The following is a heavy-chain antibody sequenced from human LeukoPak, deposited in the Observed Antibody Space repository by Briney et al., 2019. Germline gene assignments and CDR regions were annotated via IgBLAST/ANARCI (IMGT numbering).Heavy chain of an antibody. CDR3: ARRRLGFDY. J-gene: IGHJ4*02. Sequence: PSETLSLTCTVSGGSISSSSYYWGWIRQPPGKGLEWIGSIYYSGSTYYNPSLKSRVTISVDTSKNQFSLKLSSVTAADTAVYYCARRRLGFDYWGQGXLVTVSS. CDR1: GGSISSSSYY. D-gene: IGHD3-9*01. V-gene: IGHV4-39*01. CDR2: IYYSGST.